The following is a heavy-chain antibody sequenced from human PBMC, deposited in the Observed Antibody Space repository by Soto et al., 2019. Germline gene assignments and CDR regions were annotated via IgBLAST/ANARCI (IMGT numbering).Heavy chain of an antibody. CDR3: AHTIGSGSYVPY. D-gene: IGHD3-10*01. Sequence: QVQLQESGPGLVKPSGTLSLTCAVSGGSVTNNNWWTWVRQPPGKGLEWIGEIYHSGTTNYNPSLKRRLSMSVDKSKNQFSLNLNSLTAADTAVYYCAHTIGSGSYVPYWGQGTLVTVSS. CDR1: GGSVTNNNW. V-gene: IGHV4-4*02. CDR2: IYHSGTT. J-gene: IGHJ4*02.